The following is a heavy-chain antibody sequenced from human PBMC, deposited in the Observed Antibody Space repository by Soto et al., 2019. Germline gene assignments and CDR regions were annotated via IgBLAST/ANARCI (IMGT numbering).Heavy chain of an antibody. J-gene: IGHJ3*01. CDR3: ARGYCGGVGCYLRRDAFDV. Sequence: EVQLVETGGGLVMPGGSLRLSCAASGFTFASYHMSWVRQAPGKGLDWVSSINPSSSHIYYADSVRGRFTISRDDSNNSLYLRMNSLRTGDVAIYYCARGYCGGVGCYLRRDAFDVWGQGTTVMVSS. CDR1: GFTFASYH. D-gene: IGHD2-15*01. V-gene: IGHV3-21*02. CDR2: INPSSSHI.